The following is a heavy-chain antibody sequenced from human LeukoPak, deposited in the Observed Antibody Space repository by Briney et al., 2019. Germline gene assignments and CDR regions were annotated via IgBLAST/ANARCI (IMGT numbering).Heavy chain of an antibody. CDR1: GFTFSSYA. Sequence: GGSLRLSCAASGFTFSSYAMSWVRQAPGKGLEWVSAISGSGGSTYYADSVKGRFTISRDNSKNTLYLQMNSLRAEDTAVYYCTTVSVAVAEFDYWGQGTLVTVSS. V-gene: IGHV3-23*01. CDR3: TTVSVAVAEFDY. CDR2: ISGSGGST. D-gene: IGHD6-19*01. J-gene: IGHJ4*02.